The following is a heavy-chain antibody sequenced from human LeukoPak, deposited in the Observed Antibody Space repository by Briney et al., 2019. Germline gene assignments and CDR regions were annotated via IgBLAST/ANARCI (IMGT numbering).Heavy chain of an antibody. Sequence: SETLSLTCAVSGGSFSGYYRSWIRQSPGKGLEWIGEINHSGSTNYNPSLKSRVTISVDTSKNQFSLKLSSVTAADTAVYYCARTGYYAQYFDYWGQGTLVTVSS. J-gene: IGHJ4*02. CDR3: ARTGYYAQYFDY. V-gene: IGHV4-34*01. D-gene: IGHD3-9*01. CDR1: GGSFSGYY. CDR2: INHSGST.